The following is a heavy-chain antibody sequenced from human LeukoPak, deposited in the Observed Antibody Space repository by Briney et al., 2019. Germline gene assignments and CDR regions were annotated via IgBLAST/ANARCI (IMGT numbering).Heavy chain of an antibody. Sequence: PGGSLRLSCAASGFTFSDYWMHWVRQAPGKGLVWVSRISSDGRRVTYADSVKGRFTISRDNAKNTLYLQMNSLRAEDTAVYYCAKDAPYYGSGSYYKRIGWFDPWGQGTLVTVSS. CDR3: AKDAPYYGSGSYYKRIGWFDP. J-gene: IGHJ5*02. V-gene: IGHV3-74*01. CDR2: ISSDGRRV. CDR1: GFTFSDYW. D-gene: IGHD3-10*01.